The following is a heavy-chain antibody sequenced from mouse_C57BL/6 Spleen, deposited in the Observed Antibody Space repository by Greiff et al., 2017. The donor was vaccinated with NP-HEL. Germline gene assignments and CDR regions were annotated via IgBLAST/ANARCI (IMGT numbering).Heavy chain of an antibody. CDR1: GYTFTSYW. CDR3: ARCAPQKAMDY. V-gene: IGHV1-50*01. D-gene: IGHD6-1*01. Sequence: QVQLQQPGAELVKPGASVKLSCKASGYTFTSYWMQWVKQRPGQGLEWIGEIDPSDSYTNYNQKFKGKATLTVDKSSSTAYMQLSSLTSEDSAFYYCARCAPQKAMDYWGQGTSVTVSS. CDR2: IDPSDSYT. J-gene: IGHJ4*01.